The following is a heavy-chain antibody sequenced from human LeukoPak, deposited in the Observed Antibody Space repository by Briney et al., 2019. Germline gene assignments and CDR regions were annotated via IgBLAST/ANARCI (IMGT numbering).Heavy chain of an antibody. CDR1: GFTFSDYS. V-gene: IGHV3-21*01. CDR2: ISSSSSYI. CDR3: ARDRRDYFDY. Sequence: EGSLRLSCAASGFTFSDYSMNWVRQAPGKGLEWVSSISSSSSYIYYADSVKGRFTISRDNAKNSLYLQMNSLRAEDTAVYYCARDRRDYFDYWGQGTLVTVSS. J-gene: IGHJ4*02.